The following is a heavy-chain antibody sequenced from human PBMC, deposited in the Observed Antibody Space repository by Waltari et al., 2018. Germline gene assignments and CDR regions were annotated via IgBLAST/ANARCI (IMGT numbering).Heavy chain of an antibody. D-gene: IGHD4-17*01. CDR2: MNPTSGNT. CDR1: GYTFTSYD. V-gene: IGHV1-8*03. CDR3: ARVPRKTTAKSGYWFDP. Sequence: QVQLVQSGAEVKKPGASVKVSCKASGYTFTSYDINWVRQATGQGLEWMGWMNPTSGNTGYAQKFQGRVTITRNTSISTAYMELSSLRSEDTAVYYCARVPRKTTAKSGYWFDPWGQGTLVTFSS. J-gene: IGHJ5*02.